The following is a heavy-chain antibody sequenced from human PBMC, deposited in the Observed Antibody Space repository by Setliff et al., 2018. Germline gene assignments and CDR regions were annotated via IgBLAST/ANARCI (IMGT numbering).Heavy chain of an antibody. Sequence: GGSLRLSCAASGFTLGSYEFNWVRQAPGKGLEWVSYISASATAMYYVDSVKGRFTISRDNAKNSLYLQMNSLRVEDTAVYYCARDVVSGWYRRNNYFGMDVWGQGTTVTVSS. J-gene: IGHJ6*02. CDR2: ISASATAM. D-gene: IGHD6-19*01. CDR1: GFTLGSYE. CDR3: ARDVVSGWYRRNNYFGMDV. V-gene: IGHV3-48*03.